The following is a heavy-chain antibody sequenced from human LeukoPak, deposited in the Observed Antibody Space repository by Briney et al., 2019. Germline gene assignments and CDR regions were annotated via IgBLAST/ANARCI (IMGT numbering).Heavy chain of an antibody. D-gene: IGHD7-27*01. Sequence: GGSLRLSCVASGFAFSTYSVIWVRQAPGKELEWVSYITSTSGTISYADSVKGRFTISRENAKNSLYLQMNSLRDEDTAVYYCARVRSLGLSFDIWGQGTMVAVSS. J-gene: IGHJ3*02. V-gene: IGHV3-48*02. CDR1: GFAFSTYS. CDR2: ITSTSGTI. CDR3: ARVRSLGLSFDI.